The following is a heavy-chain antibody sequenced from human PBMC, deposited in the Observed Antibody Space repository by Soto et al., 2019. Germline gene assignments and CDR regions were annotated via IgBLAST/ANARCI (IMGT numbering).Heavy chain of an antibody. CDR1: GGSFSGYY. V-gene: IGHV4-34*01. J-gene: IGHJ2*01. CDR3: ARESHDILTGPPWVWYFDL. Sequence: QVQLQQWGAPPLRPLETLSLTCGVSGGSFSGYYWAWIRQSPGKGLEWIGEINDRGSINYNPSLKSRVSISVDTSKNHYSLNLRSVTAADTAVYYCARESHDILTGPPWVWYFDLWGRGTLVTVSS. D-gene: IGHD3-9*01. CDR2: INDRGSI.